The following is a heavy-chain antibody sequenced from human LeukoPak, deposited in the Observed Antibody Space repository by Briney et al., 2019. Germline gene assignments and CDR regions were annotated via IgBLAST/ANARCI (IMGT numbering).Heavy chain of an antibody. CDR2: IYQSGST. Sequence: PSETLSLTCTVSGYSISSGYYWGWIRPPPGKGLEWIGSIYQSGSTYYNPSLKSRVTISVDTSKNQFSLKLSSVTAADTAVYYCARIGRITIFGVGPFDYWGQGTLVTVSS. D-gene: IGHD3-3*01. V-gene: IGHV4-38-2*02. CDR1: GYSISSGYY. J-gene: IGHJ4*02. CDR3: ARIGRITIFGVGPFDY.